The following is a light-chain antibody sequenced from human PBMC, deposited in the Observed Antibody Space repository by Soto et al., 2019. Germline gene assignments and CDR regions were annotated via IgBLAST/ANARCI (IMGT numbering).Light chain of an antibody. J-gene: IGKJ1*01. V-gene: IGKV3-20*01. Sequence: EIVLTHSPGTLSLSPGERATLSCSASQSVSSSYLAWYQQKPGQAPRLLIYGASNRATGIPDRFSGSGSGTDFTLTISRLEPEDFVVFYCYQYGSTPPTFGQGTKVDIK. CDR3: YQYGSTPPT. CDR1: QSVSSSY. CDR2: GAS.